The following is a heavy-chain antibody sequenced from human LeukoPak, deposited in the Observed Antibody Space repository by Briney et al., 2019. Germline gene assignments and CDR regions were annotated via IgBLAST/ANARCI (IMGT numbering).Heavy chain of an antibody. CDR2: IYSSGST. Sequence: SETLSLTCTVSGGSISSYYWSWIRQPAGKGLEWIGRIYSSGSTYYNPSLKSRVTISVDTSKNQFSLKLSSVTAADTAVYYCARVRPVRQNNWFDPWGQGTLVTVSS. J-gene: IGHJ5*02. CDR1: GGSISSYY. CDR3: ARVRPVRQNNWFDP. V-gene: IGHV4-4*07.